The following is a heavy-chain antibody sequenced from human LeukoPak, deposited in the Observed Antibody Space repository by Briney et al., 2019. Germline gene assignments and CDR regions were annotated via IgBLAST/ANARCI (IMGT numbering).Heavy chain of an antibody. V-gene: IGHV3-48*04. CDR3: AGDWEQLVPFDY. J-gene: IGHJ4*02. CDR2: IRSSSSTI. CDR1: GFTFSSYS. D-gene: IGHD6-13*01. Sequence: GGSLRLSCAASGFTFSSYSMNWVRQAPGKGLEWVSHIRSSSSTIYYADSVKGRFTISRDNAKNSLYLQMNSLRAEDTAVYYCAGDWEQLVPFDYWGQGTLVTVSS.